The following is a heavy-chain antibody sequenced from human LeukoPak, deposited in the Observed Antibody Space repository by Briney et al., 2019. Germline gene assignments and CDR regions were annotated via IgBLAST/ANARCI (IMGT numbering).Heavy chain of an antibody. CDR1: GFTFSSYG. J-gene: IGHJ4*02. Sequence: GRSLRLSCAASGFTFSSYGMHWVRQAPGKGLEWVAVISYDGSNKHYADSVKGRFTISRDNSKNTLYLQMNSLRGEDTAVYYCAKDYDFWSGTLDYWGQGTLVTVSS. D-gene: IGHD3-3*01. CDR2: ISYDGSNK. V-gene: IGHV3-30*18. CDR3: AKDYDFWSGTLDY.